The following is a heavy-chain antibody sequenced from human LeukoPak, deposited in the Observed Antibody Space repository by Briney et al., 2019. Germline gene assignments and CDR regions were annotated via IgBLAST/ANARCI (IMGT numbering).Heavy chain of an antibody. CDR2: VHHSADT. J-gene: IGHJ5*02. CDR1: GYSISSGYY. D-gene: IGHD1-7*01. Sequence: PSKTLSLTCAVSGYSISSGYYWGWIRQSPGKGLEYIGSVHHSADTYYNPSLKSRVTMSIDTSKNQFSLKLSSVTAADTAVYYCARQGINWNLGWFDPWGQGTLVTVSS. V-gene: IGHV4-38-2*01. CDR3: ARQGINWNLGWFDP.